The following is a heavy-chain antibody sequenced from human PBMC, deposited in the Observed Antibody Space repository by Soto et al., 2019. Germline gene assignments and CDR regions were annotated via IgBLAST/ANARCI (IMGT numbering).Heavy chain of an antibody. CDR2: IYYSGST. V-gene: IGHV4-61*03. CDR3: ARDKSYDFWSGYVGFDP. Sequence: NPSETLSLTCTVSGGSVSSGSHYWSWIRQPPGKGLEWIGNIYYSGSTKYNPSLKSRVTISVDRSRNHFSLNLRSVTTADTALYYCARDKSYDFWSGYVGFDPWGQGTLVTVSS. D-gene: IGHD3-3*01. J-gene: IGHJ5*02. CDR1: GGSVSSGSHY.